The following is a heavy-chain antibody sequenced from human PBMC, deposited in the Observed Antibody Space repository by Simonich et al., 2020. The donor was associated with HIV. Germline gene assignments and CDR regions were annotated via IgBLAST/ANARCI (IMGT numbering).Heavy chain of an antibody. D-gene: IGHD3-10*01. V-gene: IGHV1-2*06. J-gene: IGHJ4*02. CDR2: TKPKRRGT. CDR1: GYTFTDYY. Sequence: QLQLVQSGTEVKKPGASVKVSCKASGYTFTDYYMHWVRQAPGQGRDRIGRTKPKRRGTKYAQKFQGRVTMTRETSISTAYMELSRLKSDDTAVYYCARGSYGSGNYYQEGPYYFDYWGQGTLVTVAS. CDR3: ARGSYGSGNYYQEGPYYFDY.